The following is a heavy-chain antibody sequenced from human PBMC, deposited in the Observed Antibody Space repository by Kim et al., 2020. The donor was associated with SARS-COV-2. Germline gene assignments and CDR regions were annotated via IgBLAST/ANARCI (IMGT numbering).Heavy chain of an antibody. D-gene: IGHD1-26*01. J-gene: IGHJ4*02. CDR1: GFTFNNAG. V-gene: IGHV3-15*01. CDR2: IKSKTDGGTT. CDR3: TTDSSGSYPRRDY. Sequence: GGSLRLSCAASGFTFNNAGMSWVRQAPGKGLEWVSRIKSKTDGGTTDYAAPVKGRFTISRDDSKNTLYLHMNSLKTEDTAVYYCTTDSSGSYPRRDYWGQGTPGTASS.